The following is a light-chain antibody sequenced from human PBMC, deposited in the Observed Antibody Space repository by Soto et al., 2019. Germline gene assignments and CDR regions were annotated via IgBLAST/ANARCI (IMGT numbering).Light chain of an antibody. Sequence: DIQMTQSPSSLSASVGDRVTITCRTSQSISTSLNWYQQKAGKAPKLLIYGASTLQSGVPLRFSGSGSGTDFTLTISSLQREDFATYYCQESYSSPYTFGQGTKLEF. J-gene: IGKJ2*01. V-gene: IGKV1-39*01. CDR1: QSISTS. CDR2: GAS. CDR3: QESYSSPYT.